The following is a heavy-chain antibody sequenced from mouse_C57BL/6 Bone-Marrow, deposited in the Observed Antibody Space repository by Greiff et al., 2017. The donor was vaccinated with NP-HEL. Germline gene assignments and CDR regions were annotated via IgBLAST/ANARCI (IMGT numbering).Heavy chain of an antibody. CDR3: TRESIYYGNPWFAY. J-gene: IGHJ3*01. V-gene: IGHV5-9-1*02. CDR2: ISSGGDYI. D-gene: IGHD2-1*01. CDR1: GFTFSSYA. Sequence: EVQLVESGEGLVKPGGSLKLSCAASGFTFSSYAMSWVRQTPEKRLEWVAYISSGGDYIYYADTVKGQFTIARDNARNTLYLQMSSLKSEDTAMYYCTRESIYYGNPWFAYWGQGTLVTVSA.